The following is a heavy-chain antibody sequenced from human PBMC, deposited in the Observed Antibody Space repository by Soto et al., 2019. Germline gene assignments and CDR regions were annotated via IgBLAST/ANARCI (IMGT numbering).Heavy chain of an antibody. Sequence: GGSLRLSCAASGFTFSSYAMSWVRQAPGKGLEWVSAMSGSGGSTYYAHSVKGRFTSSRDNSKNTLYLPMNSLRAEDTAVYYCAKDLETYYAMFGGYFDYWGQGTLVTVSS. CDR3: AKDLETYYAMFGGYFDY. CDR2: MSGSGGST. V-gene: IGHV3-23*01. CDR1: GFTFSSYA. J-gene: IGHJ4*02. D-gene: IGHD3-10*02.